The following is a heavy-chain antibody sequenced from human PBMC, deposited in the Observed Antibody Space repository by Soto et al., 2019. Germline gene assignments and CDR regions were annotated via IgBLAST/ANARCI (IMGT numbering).Heavy chain of an antibody. V-gene: IGHV4-34*01. CDR2: VNYSGST. Sequence: SETLSLTCAVYGGSLSGFYWNWLRQSPGKGLQWIGEVNYSGSTNYNPSLKSRVTVSADTSKNQFSLRLTSVTAADTAMYYCARGPAPAARGNRWVDPGGQGTLVTVSS. CDR1: GGSLSGFY. J-gene: IGHJ5*02. CDR3: ARGPAPAARGNRWVDP. D-gene: IGHD2-2*01.